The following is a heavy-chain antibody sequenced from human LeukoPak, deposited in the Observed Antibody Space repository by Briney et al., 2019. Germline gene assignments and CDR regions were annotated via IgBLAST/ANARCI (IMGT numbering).Heavy chain of an antibody. V-gene: IGHV1-2*02. D-gene: IGHD6-19*01. J-gene: IGHJ4*02. CDR2: INPNIGAT. Sequence: ASVKVSCKPSGYTFTGYYLHWVRQAPGQALEWMGWINPNIGATMYAQKFQGRVTMTRDTSISTAYMERNSLRSDDTAVYYCARDRVGSGWPRPFYFENWGQGTLVTVSS. CDR1: GYTFTGYY. CDR3: ARDRVGSGWPRPFYFEN.